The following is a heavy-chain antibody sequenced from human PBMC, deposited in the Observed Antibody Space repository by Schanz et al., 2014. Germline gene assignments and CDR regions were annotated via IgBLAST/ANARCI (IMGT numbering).Heavy chain of an antibody. J-gene: IGHJ5*02. CDR2: IYSGIGA. CDR3: ARDLEGYDGGGGGFDP. V-gene: IGHV3-66*02. CDR1: GFTVSSNH. Sequence: EVHLVESGGGLVKRGGSLRLSCAASGFTVSSNHMSWVRQAPGKGLEWVSVIYSGIGAYYADSVKGRFTISRDNSKNTLYLQMNSLRAEDTAVYYCARDLEGYDGGGGGFDPWGQGTLVTVSS. D-gene: IGHD2-21*01.